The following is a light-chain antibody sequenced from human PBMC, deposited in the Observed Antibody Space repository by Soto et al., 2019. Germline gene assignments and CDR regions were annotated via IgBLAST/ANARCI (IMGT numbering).Light chain of an antibody. CDR1: QTISSW. Sequence: DIQMTQSPSTLSGSVGDRVTITCRASQTISSWLAWYQQKPGKAPQLLIYDASSSVSGVPSSFSGSGSGTEFTLTISSLQPDDSATYYCQQYNTFWTFGQGTKVDI. CDR2: DAS. CDR3: QQYNTFWT. V-gene: IGKV1-5*01. J-gene: IGKJ1*01.